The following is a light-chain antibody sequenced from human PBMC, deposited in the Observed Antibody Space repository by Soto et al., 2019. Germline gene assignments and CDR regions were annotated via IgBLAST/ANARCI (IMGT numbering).Light chain of an antibody. CDR3: QQSSSWPRT. CDR2: TSS. Sequence: TKSPGTVSWSQADRALLSRRASQSLSSSFLAWYQQKPGQAPRLLIYTSSNRATGIPARFSGSGSGTDFTLTISSLQPEDFAVYYCQQSSSWPRTFGQGTKVDIK. V-gene: IGKV3D-20*02. CDR1: QSLSSSF. J-gene: IGKJ1*01.